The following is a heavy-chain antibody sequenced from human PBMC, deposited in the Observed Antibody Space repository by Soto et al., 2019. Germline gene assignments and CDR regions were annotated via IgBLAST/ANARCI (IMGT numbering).Heavy chain of an antibody. J-gene: IGHJ4*02. CDR3: AKDRERGYSYGRQGASDY. CDR2: ISGSGGST. CDR1: GFTFSSYA. V-gene: IGHV3-23*01. Sequence: PGGSLRLSCAASGFTFSSYAMSWVRQAPGKGLEWVSAISGSGGSTYYADSVKGRFTISRDNSKNTLYLQMNSLRAEDTAVYYCAKDRERGYSYGRQGASDYWGQGTLVTVSS. D-gene: IGHD5-18*01.